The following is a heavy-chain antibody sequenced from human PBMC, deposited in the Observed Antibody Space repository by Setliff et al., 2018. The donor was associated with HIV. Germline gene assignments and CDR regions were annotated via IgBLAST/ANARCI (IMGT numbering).Heavy chain of an antibody. V-gene: IGHV4-59*01. CDR3: ARGVNFDY. D-gene: IGHD3-3*01. Sequence: PSETLSLTCAVCGESFSGYYWSWIRQPPGKGLEWIGYIYIYNSGSTNYSPSLTSRVTISADTSRNQFSLKLTSVTAADTAIYYCARGVNFDYWGQGTQVTVSS. CDR1: GESFSGYY. CDR2: IYIYNSGST. J-gene: IGHJ4*02.